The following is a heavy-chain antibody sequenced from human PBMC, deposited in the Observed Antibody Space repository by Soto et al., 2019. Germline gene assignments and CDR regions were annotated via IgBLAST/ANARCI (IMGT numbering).Heavy chain of an antibody. D-gene: IGHD3-3*01. J-gene: IGHJ6*03. CDR3: ARHGDFWSGYTHYYYMDV. CDR1: GGSISSSSYY. CDR2: IYYSGST. V-gene: IGHV4-39*01. Sequence: SETLSLTCTVSGGSISSSSYYWGWIRQPPGKGLEWIGSIYYSGSTYYNPSLKSRVTISVDTSKNQFSLKLSSVTAADTAVYYCARHGDFWSGYTHYYYMDVWGKGTTVPVSS.